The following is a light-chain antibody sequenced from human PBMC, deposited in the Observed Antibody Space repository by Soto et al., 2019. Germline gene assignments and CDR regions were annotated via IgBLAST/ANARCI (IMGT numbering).Light chain of an antibody. Sequence: EIVLTQSPATLSAFPGDRVTLSCRASQAVNTRLAWYQHKPGQAPRLLIYDASNRATGIPARFSGSGSGTDFTLTISSLEPEDFAVYYCQQRSNWPPSTFGQGRRLE. CDR2: DAS. V-gene: IGKV3-11*01. CDR1: QAVNTR. J-gene: IGKJ5*01. CDR3: QQRSNWPPST.